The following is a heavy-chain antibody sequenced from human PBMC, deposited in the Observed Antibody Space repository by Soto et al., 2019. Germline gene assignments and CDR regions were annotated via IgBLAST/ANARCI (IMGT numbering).Heavy chain of an antibody. CDR3: ARELRGSSGGFDY. CDR1: GGSISSYY. J-gene: IGHJ4*02. D-gene: IGHD2-15*01. Sequence: SETLSLTCTVSGGSISSYYWSWIRQPPGKGLEWIGYIYYSGSTNYNPSLKSRVTISVDASKNQFSLKLSSVTAADTAVYYCARELRGSSGGFDYWGQGNLVTVSS. V-gene: IGHV4-59*01. CDR2: IYYSGST.